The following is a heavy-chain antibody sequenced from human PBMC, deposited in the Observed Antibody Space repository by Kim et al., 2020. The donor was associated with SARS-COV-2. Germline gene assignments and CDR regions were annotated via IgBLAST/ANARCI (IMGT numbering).Heavy chain of an antibody. J-gene: IGHJ4*02. Sequence: GGSLRLSCAASGFTFSSYEMNWVRKAPGKGLEWVSYISSSGSTIYYADSVKGRFTISRDNAKNSLYLQMNSLRAEDTAVYYCATPSYCSSTSCADYWGQGTLVTVSS. CDR1: GFTFSSYE. V-gene: IGHV3-48*03. D-gene: IGHD2-2*01. CDR3: ATPSYCSSTSCADY. CDR2: ISSSGSTI.